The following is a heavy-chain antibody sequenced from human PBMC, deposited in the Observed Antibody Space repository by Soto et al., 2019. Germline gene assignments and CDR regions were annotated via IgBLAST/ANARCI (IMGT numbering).Heavy chain of an antibody. D-gene: IGHD5-12*01. J-gene: IGHJ4*02. V-gene: IGHV3-11*05. CDR3: ARVLSGKRSFDY. CDR2: ISSRSNYT. Sequence: GGSLRLSCAASGFSFSDYYMNWIRQAPGKGLEWLSYISSRSNYTDYADSVKGRFTTSRDNAKNSLYLQMDSLRAEDTAVYYCARVLSGKRSFDYWGQGTLVTVSS. CDR1: GFSFSDYY.